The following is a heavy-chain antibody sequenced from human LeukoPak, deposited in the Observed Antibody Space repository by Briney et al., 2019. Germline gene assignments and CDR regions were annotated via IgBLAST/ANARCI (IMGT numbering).Heavy chain of an antibody. Sequence: KPSETLSLTCTVSGGSISGYYWTWMRQPPGKGLEWIGNVHNSGNSKYNPSLKSRVTISLDTSKDQSSLKLSSVTAADTAVYYCARPYNTVWRGGLANWGPGTLVTVSS. CDR2: VHNSGNS. J-gene: IGHJ4*02. V-gene: IGHV4-4*09. D-gene: IGHD6-19*01. CDR1: GGSISGYY. CDR3: ARPYNTVWRGGLAN.